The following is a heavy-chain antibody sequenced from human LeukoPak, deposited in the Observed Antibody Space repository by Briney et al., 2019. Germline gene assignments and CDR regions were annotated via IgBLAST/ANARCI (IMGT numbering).Heavy chain of an antibody. D-gene: IGHD3-22*01. Sequence: GESLKISCQGSGYSFTSYWISWVRQMLGKGLEWMGRIDPSDSYTNYSPSFQGHVTISADKSISTAYLQWSSLKASDTAMYYCARHPYDSSGYYTYYFDYWGQGTLVTVSS. J-gene: IGHJ4*02. V-gene: IGHV5-10-1*01. CDR2: IDPSDSYT. CDR1: GYSFTSYW. CDR3: ARHPYDSSGYYTYYFDY.